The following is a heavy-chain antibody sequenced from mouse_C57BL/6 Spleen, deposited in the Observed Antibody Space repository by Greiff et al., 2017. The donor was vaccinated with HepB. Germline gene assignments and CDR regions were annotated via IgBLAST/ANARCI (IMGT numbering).Heavy chain of an antibody. D-gene: IGHD4-1*01. CDR3: ARDPWDGSLDY. V-gene: IGHV3-6*01. CDR2: ISYDGSN. J-gene: IGHJ2*01. CDR1: GYSITSGYY. Sequence: EVKLQESGPGLVKPSQSLSLTCSVTGYSITSGYYWNWIRQFPGNKLEWMGYISYDGSNNYNPSLKNRISITRDTSKNQFFLKLNSVTTEDTATYYCARDPWDGSLDYWGQGTTLTVSS.